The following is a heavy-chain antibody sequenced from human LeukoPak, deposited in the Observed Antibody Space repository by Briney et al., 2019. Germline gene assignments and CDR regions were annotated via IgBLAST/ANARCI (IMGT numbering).Heavy chain of an antibody. Sequence: SETLSLTCAVYGGSFSGYYWSWIRQPPGKGLEWIGEINHSGSTNYNPSLKSRVTISVDTSKNQFSPKLSSVTAADTAVYYCARHSPYYYDSSGLDYWGQGTLVTVSS. D-gene: IGHD3-22*01. J-gene: IGHJ4*02. V-gene: IGHV4-34*01. CDR2: INHSGST. CDR3: ARHSPYYYDSSGLDY. CDR1: GGSFSGYY.